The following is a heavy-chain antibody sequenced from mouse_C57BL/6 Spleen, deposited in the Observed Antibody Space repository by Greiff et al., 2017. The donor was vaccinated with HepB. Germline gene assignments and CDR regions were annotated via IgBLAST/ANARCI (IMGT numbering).Heavy chain of an antibody. CDR2: INPYNGGT. CDR1: GYTFTDYY. D-gene: IGHD2-5*01. J-gene: IGHJ3*01. V-gene: IGHV1-19*01. CDR3: APRVYYSNSAWFAY. Sequence: EVKLQESGPVLVKPGASVKMSCKASGYTFTDYYMNWVKQSHGKSLEWIGVINPYNGGTSYNQKFKGKATLTVDKSSSTAYMELNSLTSEDSAVYYCAPRVYYSNSAWFAYWGQGTLVTVSA.